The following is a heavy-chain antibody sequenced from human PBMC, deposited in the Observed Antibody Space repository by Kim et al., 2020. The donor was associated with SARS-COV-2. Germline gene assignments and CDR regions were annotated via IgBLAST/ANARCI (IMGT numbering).Heavy chain of an antibody. CDR1: GFTFSSYG. V-gene: IGHV3-33*01. D-gene: IGHD3-3*01. Sequence: GGSLRLSCAASGFTFSSYGMHWVRQAPGKGLEWVAVIWYDGSNKYYADSVKGRFTISRDNSKNTLYLQMNSLRAEDTAVYYCARAGGYDFWSGFDYWGQGTLVTVSS. CDR3: ARAGGYDFWSGFDY. J-gene: IGHJ4*02. CDR2: IWYDGSNK.